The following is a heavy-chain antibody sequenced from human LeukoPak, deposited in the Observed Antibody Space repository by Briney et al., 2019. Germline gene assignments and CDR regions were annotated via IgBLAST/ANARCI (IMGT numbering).Heavy chain of an antibody. CDR2: ISWNSGSI. CDR3: AKADSSGWYGAFDI. D-gene: IGHD6-19*01. J-gene: IGHJ3*02. Sequence: PGGSLRLSCAASGFTFDDYAMHWVRQAPGKGLEWVSGISWNSGSIGYADSVKGRFTISRDNAKNSLYLQMNSLRAEDMALYYCAKADSSGWYGAFDIWGQGTMVTVSS. V-gene: IGHV3-9*03. CDR1: GFTFDDYA.